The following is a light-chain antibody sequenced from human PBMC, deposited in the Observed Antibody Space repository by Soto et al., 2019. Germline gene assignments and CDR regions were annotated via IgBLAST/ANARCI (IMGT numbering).Light chain of an antibody. CDR1: QSVRNNN. Sequence: EIMLTQSPGTLSLSPGERATLSCRASQSVRNNNLAWYQQKPGQAPRLLIYGALSRATGIPDRFSGSGSGTDFTLTISRLEPEDFALYYCQQYGSFPRTFGQGTKVEIK. J-gene: IGKJ1*01. CDR2: GAL. V-gene: IGKV3-20*01. CDR3: QQYGSFPRT.